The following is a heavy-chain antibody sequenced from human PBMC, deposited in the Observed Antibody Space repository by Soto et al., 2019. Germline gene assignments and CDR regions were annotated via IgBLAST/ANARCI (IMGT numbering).Heavy chain of an antibody. CDR3: TRAYAPIAAAGDYYYYMDV. CDR2: IRSKAYGGKT. J-gene: IGHJ6*03. Sequence: GGSLRLSCTASGFTFGDYAMSWFRQAPGKGLEWVGFIRSKAYGGKTEYAASVKGRFTISREDSKSIAYLQMNSLKTEDTAVYYCTRAYAPIAAAGDYYYYMDVWGKGTTVTVSS. D-gene: IGHD6-13*01. V-gene: IGHV3-49*03. CDR1: GFTFGDYA.